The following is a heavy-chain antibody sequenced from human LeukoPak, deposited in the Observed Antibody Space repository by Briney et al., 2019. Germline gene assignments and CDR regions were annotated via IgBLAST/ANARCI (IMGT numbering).Heavy chain of an antibody. V-gene: IGHV3-23*01. J-gene: IGHJ3*02. CDR3: AKDTLYDFWSGYFILDGNDAFDI. CDR1: GFTFGDYG. Sequence: GGSLRLSCAASGFTFGDYGMSWVRQAPGKGLEWVSAISGSGGSTYYADSVKGRFTISRDNSKNTLYLQMNSLRAEDTAVYYCAKDTLYDFWSGYFILDGNDAFDIWGQGTMVTVSS. D-gene: IGHD3-3*01. CDR2: ISGSGGST.